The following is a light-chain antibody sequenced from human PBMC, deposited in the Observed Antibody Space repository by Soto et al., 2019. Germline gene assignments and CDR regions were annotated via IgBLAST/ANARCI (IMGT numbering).Light chain of an antibody. Sequence: DIQMTQSPTSLSASVGDRVTITCRASQDIRNFVAWYQHKPGKAPKLLIYAASTLQSGVPSRFRGSGSATDFTLTINSLQPEDVSTYSFQKYSSVPVFGPGTKVEIK. J-gene: IGKJ3*01. CDR1: QDIRNF. CDR2: AAS. V-gene: IGKV1-27*01. CDR3: QKYSSVPV.